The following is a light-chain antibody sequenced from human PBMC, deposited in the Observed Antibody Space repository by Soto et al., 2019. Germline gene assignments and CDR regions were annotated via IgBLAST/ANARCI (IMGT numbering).Light chain of an antibody. V-gene: IGLV2-18*02. CDR1: SSDIGAYNR. J-gene: IGLJ2*01. Sequence: QSALTQPPSVSGSPGQSVTISCTGTSSDIGAYNRVSWYQQPPGTAPKLMIYEVRDRTSGVPDRFSGSKSSNTASLTISGLQAEDEADYYCSSYTSSNTLIFGGGTKLTVL. CDR3: SSYTSSNTLI. CDR2: EVR.